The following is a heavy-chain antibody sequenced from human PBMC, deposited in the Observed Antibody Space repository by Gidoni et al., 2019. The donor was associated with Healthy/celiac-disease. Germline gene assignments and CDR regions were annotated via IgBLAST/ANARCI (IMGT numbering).Heavy chain of an antibody. Sequence: QVQLVESGGGVVQPGRSLRLSCAASGFTFRSYAMHWVRQAPGKGLEWVAVISYDGSNKYYADSVKGRFTISRDNSKNTLYLQMNSLRAEDTAVYYCASPDIVGATTGEFEFWGQGTLVTVSS. V-gene: IGHV3-30*04. CDR3: ASPDIVGATTGEFEF. CDR1: GFTFRSYA. CDR2: ISYDGSNK. D-gene: IGHD1-26*01. J-gene: IGHJ5*01.